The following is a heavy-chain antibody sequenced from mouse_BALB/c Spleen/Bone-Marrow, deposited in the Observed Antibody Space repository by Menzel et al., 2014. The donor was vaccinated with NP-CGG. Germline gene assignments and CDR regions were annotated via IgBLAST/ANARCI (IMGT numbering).Heavy chain of an antibody. CDR1: GFTFTDYY. V-gene: IGHV7-3*02. J-gene: IGHJ1*01. Sequence: EVKLMESGGGLGQPGGSLRLSCATSGFTFTDYYMSWVRQPPGKALEWLGFIRHKANGYTKEPSASVKGRFTISRDNSQNILYLQMNTLRAEDSAAYYCARDTGITTHWYFDVWGAGTTVTVSS. CDR2: IRHKANGYTK. CDR3: ARDTGITTHWYFDV. D-gene: IGHD2-4*01.